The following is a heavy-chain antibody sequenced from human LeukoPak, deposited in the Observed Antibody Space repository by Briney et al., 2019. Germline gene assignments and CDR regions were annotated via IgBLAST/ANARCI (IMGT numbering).Heavy chain of an antibody. CDR3: ARSRTTVTKDAIDY. D-gene: IGHD4-17*01. Sequence: GGSLRLSCAASGFTFSSYSMNWVRQAPGKGLEWVSSISSTSTYIYYAESVKGRFTISRDNAKNSLYLQMNSLRAEDTAVYYCARSRTTVTKDAIDYWGQGTLVTVSS. CDR1: GFTFSSYS. CDR2: ISSTSTYI. V-gene: IGHV3-21*01. J-gene: IGHJ4*02.